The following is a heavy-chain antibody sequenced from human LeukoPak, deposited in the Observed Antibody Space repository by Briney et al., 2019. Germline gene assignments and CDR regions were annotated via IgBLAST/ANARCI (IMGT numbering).Heavy chain of an antibody. J-gene: IGHJ4*02. Sequence: SETLSLTCTVSGGSISSYYWSWIRQPPGKGLEWIGYIYYSGSTNYNPSPKSRVTISVDTSKNQFSLELSSVTAADTAVYYCASVDKVATTFDYWGQGTLVIVTS. D-gene: IGHD5-12*01. CDR3: ASVDKVATTFDY. V-gene: IGHV4-59*01. CDR1: GGSISSYY. CDR2: IYYSGST.